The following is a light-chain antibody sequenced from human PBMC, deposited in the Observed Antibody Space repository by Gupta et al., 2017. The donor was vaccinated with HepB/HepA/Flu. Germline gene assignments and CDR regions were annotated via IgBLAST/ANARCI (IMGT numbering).Light chain of an antibody. CDR3: MQALQTPIT. Sequence: DIVMTQSPLSLPVTPGGPASISCRSSQSLLHRNEYNSLDWYLQKAGQSPQLLIYMGSTRASGVPDRFSGSGSGTDFTLTISRVEAEDVGIYYCMQALQTPITFGQGTRLEIK. CDR2: MGS. J-gene: IGKJ5*01. CDR1: QSLLHRNEYNS. V-gene: IGKV2-28*01.